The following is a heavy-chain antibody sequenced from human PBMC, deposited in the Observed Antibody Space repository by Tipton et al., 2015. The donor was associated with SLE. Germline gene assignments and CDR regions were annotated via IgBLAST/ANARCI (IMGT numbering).Heavy chain of an antibody. CDR1: GGSISSYY. Sequence: TLSLTCTVSGGSISSYYWSWIRQPPGKGLEWIGYIYYSGSTNYNPSLKSRVTKSVDTSKNQFSLKLSSVTAADTAVYYCARGRNNNQSKYRRGHYYFDYWGQGTLVTVSS. CDR3: ARGRNNNQSKYRRGHYYFDY. CDR2: IYYSGST. J-gene: IGHJ4*02. D-gene: IGHD1-14*01. V-gene: IGHV4-59*12.